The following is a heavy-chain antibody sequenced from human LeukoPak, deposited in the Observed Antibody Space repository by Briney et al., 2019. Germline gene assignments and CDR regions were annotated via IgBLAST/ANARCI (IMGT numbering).Heavy chain of an antibody. V-gene: IGHV3-21*01. CDR1: GFTFSSYS. D-gene: IGHD5-24*01. Sequence: GGFLRLSCAASGFTFSSYSMNWVRQAPGKGLEWVSSISSSSSYIYYADSVKGRFTISRDNAKNSLYLQMNSLRAEDTAVYYCARGGQDGYNFNYWGQGTLVTVSS. CDR3: ARGGQDGYNFNY. CDR2: ISSSSSYI. J-gene: IGHJ4*02.